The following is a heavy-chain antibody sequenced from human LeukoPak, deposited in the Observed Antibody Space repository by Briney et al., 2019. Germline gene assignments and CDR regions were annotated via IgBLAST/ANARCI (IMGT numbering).Heavy chain of an antibody. CDR2: INHSGGT. Sequence: PSETLSLTCAVYGGSFSGYYWSWIRQPPGKGLEWIGEINHSGGTNYNPSLKSRVTISVDTSKNQFSLKLSSVTAADTAVYYCARGCRRVVVVAAYNWFDPWGQGTLVTVSS. D-gene: IGHD2-15*01. CDR1: GGSFSGYY. CDR3: ARGCRRVVVVAAYNWFDP. J-gene: IGHJ5*02. V-gene: IGHV4-34*01.